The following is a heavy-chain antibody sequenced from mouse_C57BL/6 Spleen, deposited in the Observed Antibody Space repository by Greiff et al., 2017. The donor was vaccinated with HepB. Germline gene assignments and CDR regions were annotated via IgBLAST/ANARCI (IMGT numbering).Heavy chain of an antibody. D-gene: IGHD1-3*01. CDR1: GYTFTSYW. CDR2: INPSSGYT. CDR3: ARSDCDVKAMDY. Sequence: VQLQESGAELAKPGASVKLSCKASGYTFTSYWMHWVKQRPGQGLEWIGYINPSSGYTKYNQKFKDKAKLTADKSSSTAYMQLSSLTYEDSAVYYCARSDCDVKAMDYWGQGTSVTVAS. V-gene: IGHV1-7*01. J-gene: IGHJ4*01.